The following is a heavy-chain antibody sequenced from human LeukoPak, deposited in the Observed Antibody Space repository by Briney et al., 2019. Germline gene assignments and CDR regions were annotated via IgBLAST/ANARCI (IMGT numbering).Heavy chain of an antibody. CDR2: IWYDGTNK. J-gene: IGHJ5*02. CDR3: ARATVTRWFDP. V-gene: IGHV3-33*01. CDR1: GFAFSSLG. D-gene: IGHD4-17*01. Sequence: PGGSLRLSCAASGFAFSSLGMHWVRHAPGKRLEWVAVIWYDGTNKYYADSVKGRFTISRDNSKNTLYLQMNSLRAEDTAVYYCARATVTRWFDPWGQGTLVTVSS.